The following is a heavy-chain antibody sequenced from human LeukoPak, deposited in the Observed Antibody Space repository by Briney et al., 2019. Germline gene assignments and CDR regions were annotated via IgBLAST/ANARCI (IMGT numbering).Heavy chain of an antibody. D-gene: IGHD1-26*01. CDR3: AKGLVGATSDAFDT. CDR1: GFTFDDYA. V-gene: IGHV3-9*03. Sequence: GRSLRLSXAASGFTFDDYAMHWVRQAPGKGLEWVSGISWNSGSICYADSVKGRFTISRDNAKNSLYLQMNSLRAEDMALYYCAKGLVGATSDAFDTWGQGTMVTVSS. J-gene: IGHJ3*02. CDR2: ISWNSGSI.